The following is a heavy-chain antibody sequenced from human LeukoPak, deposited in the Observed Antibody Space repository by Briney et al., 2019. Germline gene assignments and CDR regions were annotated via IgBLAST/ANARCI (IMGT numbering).Heavy chain of an antibody. CDR1: GFTFSSYA. J-gene: IGHJ6*02. Sequence: PGRSLRLSCAASGFTFSSYAMHWVRQAPGKGLEWVAVISYDASNKYYADSVKGRFTISRDNSKNTLYLQMNSLRAEDTAVYYCARDSPAYCSGGSCSSGGMDVWGQGTTVTVSS. CDR3: ARDSPAYCSGGSCSSGGMDV. V-gene: IGHV3-30-3*01. CDR2: ISYDASNK. D-gene: IGHD2-15*01.